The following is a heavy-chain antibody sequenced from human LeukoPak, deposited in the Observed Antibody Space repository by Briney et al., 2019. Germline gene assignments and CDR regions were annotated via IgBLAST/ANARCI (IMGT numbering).Heavy chain of an antibody. CDR1: GFTFSSYA. CDR3: AKDWPQFAVVPAAPFDY. CDR2: ISGSGGST. D-gene: IGHD2-2*01. V-gene: IGHV3-23*01. J-gene: IGHJ4*02. Sequence: PGGSLRLSCAASGFTFSSYAMSWVRQAPGKGLEWVSAISGSGGSTYYADSVKGRFTISRDNSKNTLYLQMNSLRAEDTAVYYCAKDWPQFAVVPAAPFDYWGQGTLVTVSS.